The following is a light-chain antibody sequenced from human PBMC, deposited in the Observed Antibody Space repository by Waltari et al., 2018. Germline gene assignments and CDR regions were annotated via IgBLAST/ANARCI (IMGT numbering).Light chain of an antibody. CDR3: QKYNSAPPVVT. CDR2: STS. V-gene: IGKV1-27*01. J-gene: IGKJ5*01. CDR1: QDISDF. Sequence: DIQMTQSPSSLSASIGDRVTITCRASQDISDFLAWYRQKPGKVPELLIYSTSSLQSGVPSRFSGGGSGTDFTLTISSLQPEDVATYYCQKYNSAPPVVTFGQGTRLDIK.